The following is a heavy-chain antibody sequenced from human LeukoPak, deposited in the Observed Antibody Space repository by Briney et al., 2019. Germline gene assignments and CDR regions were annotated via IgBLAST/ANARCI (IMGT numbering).Heavy chain of an antibody. CDR3: ARDKFSSSSLLNWFDP. V-gene: IGHV4-59*12. Sequence: SETLSLTCTVSGGSISSYYWSWIRQPPGKGLEWIGYIYYSGSTNYNPSLKSRVTISVDTSKNQFSLKLSSVTAADTAVYYCARDKFSSSSLLNWFDPWGQGTLVTVSS. CDR1: GGSISSYY. J-gene: IGHJ5*02. CDR2: IYYSGST. D-gene: IGHD6-13*01.